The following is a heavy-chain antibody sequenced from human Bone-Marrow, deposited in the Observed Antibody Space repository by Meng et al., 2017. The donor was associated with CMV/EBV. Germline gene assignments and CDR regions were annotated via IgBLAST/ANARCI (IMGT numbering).Heavy chain of an antibody. CDR1: GFTFSSYA. V-gene: IGHV3-23*01. CDR2: ISGSGGST. CDR3: ASTLTSSGNDY. Sequence: GESLKISCAASGFTFSSYAMSWVRQAPGKGLEWVSAISGSGGSTYYADSVKGRFTISRDNSKNTLYLQMNSLRAEDTAVYYCASTLTSSGNDYWGQGTLVTVSS. D-gene: IGHD3-22*01. J-gene: IGHJ4*02.